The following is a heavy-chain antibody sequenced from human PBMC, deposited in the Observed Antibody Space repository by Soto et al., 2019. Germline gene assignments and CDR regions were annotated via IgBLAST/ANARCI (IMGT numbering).Heavy chain of an antibody. CDR2: VYFSGTT. Sequence: SETLSLTCTVSGGSIYSYYWSWIRQPPGKGLEWIGYVYFSGTTNYNPSLKSRVTISVDMSKNQFSLKLSSVTAADTAVYYCARGHNYGYSTFDMWGQGTMVTVSS. V-gene: IGHV4-59*01. CDR3: ARGHNYGYSTFDM. D-gene: IGHD5-18*01. CDR1: GGSIYSYY. J-gene: IGHJ3*02.